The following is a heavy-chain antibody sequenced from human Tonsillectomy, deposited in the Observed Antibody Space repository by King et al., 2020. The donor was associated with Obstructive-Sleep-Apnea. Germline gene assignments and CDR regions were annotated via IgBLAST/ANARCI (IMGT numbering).Heavy chain of an antibody. Sequence: QLVQSGAEVKKPGASVKVSCKASGYTFTSYGISWVRQAPGQGLEWMGWISADNGNTNYAQNLQVRVTMTTDTSTSTAYMDLRSLGSDDTAVYYCARNYARTISGARNWYFDLWGRGTLVTVSS. D-gene: IGHD5-12*01. CDR2: ISADNGNT. CDR3: ARNYARTISGARNWYFDL. CDR1: GYTFTSYG. V-gene: IGHV1-18*04. J-gene: IGHJ2*01.